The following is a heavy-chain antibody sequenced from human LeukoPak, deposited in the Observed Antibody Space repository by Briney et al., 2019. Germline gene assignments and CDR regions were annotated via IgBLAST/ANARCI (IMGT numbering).Heavy chain of an antibody. CDR1: GFTYSSYA. V-gene: IGHV3-23*01. Sequence: PGGSLRLSCAASGFTYSSYAMSWVRQAPGKGLEWASAISGSGGSTYYADSVKGRFTISRDNSKDTLYLQMNSLRAEDTAVYYCAKGGAPLFPFDYWGQGTLVTVSS. CDR2: ISGSGGST. CDR3: AKGGAPLFPFDY. D-gene: IGHD1-26*01. J-gene: IGHJ4*02.